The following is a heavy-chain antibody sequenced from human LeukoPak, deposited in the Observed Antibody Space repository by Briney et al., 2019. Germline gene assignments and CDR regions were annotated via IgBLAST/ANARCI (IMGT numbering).Heavy chain of an antibody. CDR2: INQDGSEK. J-gene: IGHJ5*02. D-gene: IGHD7-27*01. CDR1: GFTFSSYW. CDR3: ARDTNWGLFDL. V-gene: IGHV3-7*01. Sequence: GGSLRPSCAASGFTFSSYWMSWVRQAPRKGLEWVANINQDGSEKYYVDSVKGRFTISRDNAKNSLYLQMNSLRAEDTAVYYCARDTNWGLFDLWGQGTLVTVSS.